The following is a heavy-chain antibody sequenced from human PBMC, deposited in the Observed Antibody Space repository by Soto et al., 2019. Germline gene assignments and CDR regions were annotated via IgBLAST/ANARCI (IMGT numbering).Heavy chain of an antibody. V-gene: IGHV3-23*01. J-gene: IGHJ4*02. CDR1: GFTFSSYA. Sequence: EVQLLESGGGLVQPGGSLRLSCAASGFTFSSYAMSWVRQAPGKGLEWVSAISGSGGSTYYADSVKGRFTISRDNSKNTLYLQLNSLRAEDTAVYYCAKDMDYGDFLFDYWGQGTLVTVSS. CDR3: AKDMDYGDFLFDY. CDR2: ISGSGGST. D-gene: IGHD4-17*01.